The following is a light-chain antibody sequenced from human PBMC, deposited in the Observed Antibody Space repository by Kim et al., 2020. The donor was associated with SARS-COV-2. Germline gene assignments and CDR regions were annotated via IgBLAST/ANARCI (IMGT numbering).Light chain of an antibody. CDR1: LNVSSN. CDR3: QQYNNWPPIT. J-gene: IGKJ5*01. CDR2: GAA. Sequence: PGERATHTGRASLNVSSNYAGYQQQPGEAPRHLIYGAATRATGIPARCSGSGSGTEFTLTISSLQSEDFAVYYCQQYNNWPPITFGQGTRLEIK. V-gene: IGKV3-15*01.